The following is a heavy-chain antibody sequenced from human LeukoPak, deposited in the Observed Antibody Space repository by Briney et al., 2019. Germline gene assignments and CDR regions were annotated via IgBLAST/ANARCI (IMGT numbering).Heavy chain of an antibody. CDR3: ARERISSGGTDFDY. V-gene: IGHV3-21*01. D-gene: IGHD6-19*01. CDR2: FSSSSTNI. J-gene: IGHJ4*02. Sequence: TGGSLRLSCAASGFTFSSYSMNWVRQAPGKGLEWVSSFSSSSTNIYYADSAKGRVTISRDNAKNSLYLQMNSLRAEDTAVYYCARERISSGGTDFDYWGQGTLVTVSS. CDR1: GFTFSSYS.